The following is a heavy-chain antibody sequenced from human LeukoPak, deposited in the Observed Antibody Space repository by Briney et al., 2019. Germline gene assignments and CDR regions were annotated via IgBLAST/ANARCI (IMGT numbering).Heavy chain of an antibody. CDR2: IYSDGVNK. D-gene: IGHD2-8*01. Sequence: GGSLRLSCAASGFTLGNHGMHWVRQAPGKGLEWVAIIYSDGVNKYCADSMKGRFTISRDTTKNTLFLEMESLRTEDTAVYYCARHRGSVFKGYMDVWGKGTTVTVSS. J-gene: IGHJ6*03. CDR1: GFTLGNHG. V-gene: IGHV3-33*01. CDR3: ARHRGSVFKGYMDV.